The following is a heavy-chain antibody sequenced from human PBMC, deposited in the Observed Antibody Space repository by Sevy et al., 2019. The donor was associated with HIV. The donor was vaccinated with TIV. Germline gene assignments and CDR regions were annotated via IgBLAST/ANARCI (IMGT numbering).Heavy chain of an antibody. Sequence: GGSLRLSCGASGFSFSSYSMSWVHQAPGKGLEWVSYITRSSSARDYADSVKGRFTISRDNAKNSLFLQMNSLRVEDTAVYYCVRTVSGSYRYDDYWGQGTLVTVSS. V-gene: IGHV3-48*01. CDR3: VRTVSGSYRYDDY. CDR1: GFSFSSYS. J-gene: IGHJ4*02. CDR2: ITRSSSAR. D-gene: IGHD3-16*02.